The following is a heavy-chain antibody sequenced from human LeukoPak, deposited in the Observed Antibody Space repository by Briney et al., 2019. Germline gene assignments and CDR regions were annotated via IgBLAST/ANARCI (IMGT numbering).Heavy chain of an antibody. CDR2: IHHTGPT. CDR1: GGSMTNNTFY. J-gene: IGHJ5*02. Sequence: SETLSLICTVSGGSMTNNTFYWGWIRQPPGKGLEWIGSIHHTGPTYYNPSLKSRVTISVDTSKIQFSLKLSSVTATDTAVYYCARVLIWFGQLQNWFDPWGPGTLVTVSS. CDR3: ARVLIWFGQLQNWFDP. V-gene: IGHV4-39*07. D-gene: IGHD3-10*01.